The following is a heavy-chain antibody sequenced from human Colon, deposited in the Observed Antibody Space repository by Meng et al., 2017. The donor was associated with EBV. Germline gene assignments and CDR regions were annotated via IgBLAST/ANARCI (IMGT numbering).Heavy chain of an antibody. CDR3: ARRRYYYGSGSYHSYYFDY. V-gene: IGHV4-39*01. CDR1: GGSISISSYY. D-gene: IGHD3-10*01. CDR2: IYYNGST. Sequence: LVVEEQGPGMVTPAETLSLTCTVSGGSISISSYYWGWIRQPPGKGLEWIGSIYYNGSTYYNPSLKSRVTISVDTSKNQFSLKLNSVTAADTAVYYCARRRYYYGSGSYHSYYFDYWGQGALVTVSS. J-gene: IGHJ4*02.